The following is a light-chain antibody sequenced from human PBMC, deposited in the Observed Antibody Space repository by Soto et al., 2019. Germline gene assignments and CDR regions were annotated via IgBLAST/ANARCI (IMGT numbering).Light chain of an antibody. V-gene: IGKV1-5*01. CDR1: QSISSW. CDR2: DAS. CDR3: QHYHSYPGT. Sequence: DIQMTQSPSTLSAAGGDRVTITCRASQSISSWLAWYQQKPGKAAKFLIYDASSLESVVPSRFRGSGSGTEFTLTISSLQPADFATYYCQHYHSYPGTFGHGTNVEIK. J-gene: IGKJ1*01.